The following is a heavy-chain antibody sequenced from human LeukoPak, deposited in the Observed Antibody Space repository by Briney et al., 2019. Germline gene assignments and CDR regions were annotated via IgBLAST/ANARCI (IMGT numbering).Heavy chain of an antibody. CDR2: ISYDGSNK. CDR3: ARDYGAYNWNDVGLSGARYHKGY. J-gene: IGHJ4*02. V-gene: IGHV3-30-3*01. D-gene: IGHD1-20*01. Sequence: GGSLRLSCAASGFTFSSYAMHWVRQAPGKGLEWVAVISYDGSNKYYADSVKGRFTISRDNSKNTLYLQMNSPRAEDTAVYYCARDYGAYNWNDVGLSGARYHKGYWGQGTLVTVSS. CDR1: GFTFSSYA.